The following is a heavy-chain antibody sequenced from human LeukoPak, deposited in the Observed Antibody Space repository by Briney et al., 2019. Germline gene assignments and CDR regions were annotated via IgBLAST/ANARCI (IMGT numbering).Heavy chain of an antibody. D-gene: IGHD1-26*01. CDR3: AREVLVGATTSWFDP. V-gene: IGHV3-48*01. J-gene: IGHJ5*02. Sequence: GGSLRLSCAASGFTFSRYTMNWVRQAPGKGLEWVSYISNSSSIIYYADSVKGRFTISRDNARNSLYLQMNSLRAEDTAVYYCAREVLVGATTSWFDPWGQGTLVTVSS. CDR1: GFTFSRYT. CDR2: ISNSSSII.